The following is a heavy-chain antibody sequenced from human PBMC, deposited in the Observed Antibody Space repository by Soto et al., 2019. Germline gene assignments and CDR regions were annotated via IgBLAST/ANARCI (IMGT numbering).Heavy chain of an antibody. Sequence: GASVKVSCKASGYTFTSYYMHWVRQAPGQGLEWMGIINPSGGSTSYAQKFQCRVTMTRDTSTSTVYMELSSLRSEDTAVYYCARTIAVAGDDYWGQGTLVTVSS. CDR1: GYTFTSYY. V-gene: IGHV1-46*01. CDR3: ARTIAVAGDDY. CDR2: INPSGGST. D-gene: IGHD6-19*01. J-gene: IGHJ4*02.